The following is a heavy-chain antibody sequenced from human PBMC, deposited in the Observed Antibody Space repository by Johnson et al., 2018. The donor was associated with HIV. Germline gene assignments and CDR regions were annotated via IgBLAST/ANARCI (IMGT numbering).Heavy chain of an antibody. J-gene: IGHJ3*02. Sequence: MLLVESGGGLVQPGGSLRLSCAASGFTFSSYWMSWVRQAPGKGLEWVANIKHDGSEKYYVDSVKGRCTISRDNAKNSLYLQMNSLRAEDTAVYYCARDHSVYDIPAGAFDIWGQGTMVTVSS. D-gene: IGHD5/OR15-5a*01. CDR1: GFTFSSYW. V-gene: IGHV3-7*05. CDR3: ARDHSVYDIPAGAFDI. CDR2: IKHDGSEK.